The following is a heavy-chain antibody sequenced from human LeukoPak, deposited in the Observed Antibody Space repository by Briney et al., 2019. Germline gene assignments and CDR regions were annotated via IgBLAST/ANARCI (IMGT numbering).Heavy chain of an antibody. CDR1: GFTFKNYL. D-gene: IGHD4-17*01. V-gene: IGHV3-33*01. Sequence: PGGSLRLSCAASGFTFKNYLMHWVRQAPGKGLEWVAVIGNDGSNKYYADSVKGRFTISRDNSKNTLYLQMNSLRAEDTAVYYCARDYGDYSSLWGQGTLVTVSS. J-gene: IGHJ4*02. CDR2: IGNDGSNK. CDR3: ARDYGDYSSL.